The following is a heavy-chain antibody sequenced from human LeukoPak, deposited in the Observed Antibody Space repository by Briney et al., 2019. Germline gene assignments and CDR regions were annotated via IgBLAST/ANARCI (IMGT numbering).Heavy chain of an antibody. CDR2: IYHSGST. Sequence: SQTLSLTCTVSGGSISSGGYYWSWIRQPPGKGLEWIGYIYHSGSTYYNPSLKSRVTISVDRSKNQFSLKLSSVTAADTAVYFCVREMSYYDSGTYYNSFDYWGQGALVTVSS. D-gene: IGHD3-10*01. CDR3: VREMSYYDSGTYYNSFDY. V-gene: IGHV4-30-2*01. CDR1: GGSISSGGYY. J-gene: IGHJ4*02.